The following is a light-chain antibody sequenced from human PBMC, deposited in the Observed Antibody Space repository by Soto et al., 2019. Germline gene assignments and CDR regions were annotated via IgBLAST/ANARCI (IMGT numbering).Light chain of an antibody. CDR2: AAS. V-gene: IGKV1-39*01. CDR3: QQSYSIPPWT. J-gene: IGKJ1*01. CDR1: QSISSY. Sequence: DIQMTQSPSSLSVSAGDRVTITCRASQSISSYLNWYQLKPGKAPKLLISAASTLQSGVPSRFSGSGSGTDFTLTISSLQPEDFATYYCQQSYSIPPWTFGQGTKVEI.